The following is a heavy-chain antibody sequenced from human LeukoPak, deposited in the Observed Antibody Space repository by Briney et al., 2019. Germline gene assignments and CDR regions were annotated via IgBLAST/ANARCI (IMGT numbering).Heavy chain of an antibody. D-gene: IGHD3-10*01. Sequence: GGSLRLSCAASGFTFSSYWMSWVRQAPGKGLEWVANIKQDGCEKYYVDSVKGRFTISRDNAKNSLYLQMNSLRAEDTAVYYCARDRITMVRGLLTYFDYWGQGTLVTVSS. CDR2: IKQDGCEK. CDR1: GFTFSSYW. CDR3: ARDRITMVRGLLTYFDY. J-gene: IGHJ4*02. V-gene: IGHV3-7*03.